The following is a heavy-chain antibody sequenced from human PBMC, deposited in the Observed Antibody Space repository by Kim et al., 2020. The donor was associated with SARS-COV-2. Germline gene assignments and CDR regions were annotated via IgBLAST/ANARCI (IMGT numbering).Heavy chain of an antibody. CDR1: GFTFSRSD. D-gene: IGHD3-22*01. J-gene: IGHJ2*01. CDR2: IGSGDDT. CDR3: AREMEDSNSPGWHYDL. V-gene: IGHV3-13*04. Sequence: GGSLRLSCAASGFTFSRSDMHWVRQATGKGLEWVSAIGSGDDTYYAGYVKGRFSISRENVKNSLYLQMNSLRVGDTAVYYCAREMEDSNSPGWHYDLWG.